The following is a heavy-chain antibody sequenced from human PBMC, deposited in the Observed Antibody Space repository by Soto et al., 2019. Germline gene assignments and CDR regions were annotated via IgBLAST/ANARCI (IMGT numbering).Heavy chain of an antibody. D-gene: IGHD2-21*01. CDR3: ARSDGYHFNWLDS. J-gene: IGHJ5*01. CDR1: GYTFASYD. Sequence: QVQLVQSGAEVKTPGASVKVSCKASGYTFASYDMNWVRQAPGQGLEWMGWMNPNSNNTGYAQKFQGRVTMARDIAFRIANMEMSSLRNEATAVYYCARSDGYHFNWLDSWGQGTLVTVSA. CDR2: MNPNSNNT. V-gene: IGHV1-8*01.